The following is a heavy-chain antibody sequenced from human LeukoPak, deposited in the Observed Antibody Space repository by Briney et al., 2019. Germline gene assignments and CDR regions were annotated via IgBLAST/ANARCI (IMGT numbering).Heavy chain of an antibody. CDR2: IYTSGST. J-gene: IGHJ4*02. V-gene: IGHV4-4*07. Sequence: SETLSLTCTVSGGSISSYYWSWIRQPAGKGLEWIGRIYTSGSTNYNPSLKSRVTISVDKSKNQFSLKLSSVTAADTAVYYCARDLLSSSGWYYFDYWGQRTLVTVSS. CDR1: GGSISSYY. D-gene: IGHD6-19*01. CDR3: ARDLLSSSGWYYFDY.